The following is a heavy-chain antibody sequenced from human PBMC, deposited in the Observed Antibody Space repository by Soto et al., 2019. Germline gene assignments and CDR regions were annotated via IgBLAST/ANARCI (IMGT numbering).Heavy chain of an antibody. J-gene: IGHJ4*02. CDR3: ARDDSSGYLGFDY. Sequence: SETLSLTCTVSGGSISSYYWSWIRQPPGKGLEWIGYIYYSGSTNYNPSLKSRVTISVDTSKNQFSLKLSSVTAADTAVYYCARDDSSGYLGFDYWGQGTLVTVSS. CDR1: GGSISSYY. V-gene: IGHV4-59*01. D-gene: IGHD3-22*01. CDR2: IYYSGST.